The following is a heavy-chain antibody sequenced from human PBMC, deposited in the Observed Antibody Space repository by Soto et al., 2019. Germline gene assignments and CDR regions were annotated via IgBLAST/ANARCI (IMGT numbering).Heavy chain of an antibody. D-gene: IGHD3-3*01. V-gene: IGHV1-18*01. CDR2: ISAYNGNT. Sequence: ASVKVSCKASGYTFTSYGFSWVRQAPGQGLEWMGWISAYNGNTTYAQKLQGRVTMTTDTSTSTAYMELRSLRSDDTAVYYCARARSSSYDDFWSGSLPDDYWG. J-gene: IGHJ4*01. CDR3: ARARSSSYDDFWSGSLPDDY. CDR1: GYTFTSYG.